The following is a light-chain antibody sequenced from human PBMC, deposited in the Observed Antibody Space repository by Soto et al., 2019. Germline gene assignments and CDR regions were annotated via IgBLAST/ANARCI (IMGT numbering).Light chain of an antibody. J-gene: IGKJ1*01. Sequence: EKVMTQSPATLSVSPGARATLSCRASQSVGSNLVWYQQRPGQAPRLLIHEASTRATGVPDRFSGRGYGREFHLTISSLQSEDFAVYSCQQYNDWPPAFGQGTKVEV. CDR3: QQYNDWPPA. CDR2: EAS. CDR1: QSVGSN. V-gene: IGKV3-15*01.